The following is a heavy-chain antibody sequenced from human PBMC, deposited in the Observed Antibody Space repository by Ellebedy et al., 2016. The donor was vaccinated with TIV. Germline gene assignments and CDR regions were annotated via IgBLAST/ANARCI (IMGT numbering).Heavy chain of an antibody. CDR1: GYSFPSYW. Sequence: KVSCKGSGYSFPSYWINWVRQMPGKGLEWLGRIDPADSYTNYSPSFQGHVTISVDTSISTAYLQWSRLKASDTAIYFCTKRGVMDVWGQGTTVTVSS. CDR3: TKRGVMDV. V-gene: IGHV5-10-1*01. J-gene: IGHJ6*02. CDR2: IDPADSYT. D-gene: IGHD3-10*01.